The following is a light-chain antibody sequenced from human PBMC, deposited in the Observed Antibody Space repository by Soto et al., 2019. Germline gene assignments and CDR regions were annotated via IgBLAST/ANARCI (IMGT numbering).Light chain of an antibody. CDR1: QGISNF. CDR3: QQLNSYLFT. Sequence: DIQLTQSPSFLSASVGDRVTITCRARQGISNFLAWYQQKPGKAPKLLIYAASTLQGGVPSRFSGSGSGTEFTLTISSLQPEDFATYYCQQLNSYLFTFGPGTKVDIK. J-gene: IGKJ3*01. CDR2: AAS. V-gene: IGKV1-9*01.